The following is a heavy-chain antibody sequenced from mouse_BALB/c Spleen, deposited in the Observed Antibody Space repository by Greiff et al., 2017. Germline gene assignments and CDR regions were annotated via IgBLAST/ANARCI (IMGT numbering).Heavy chain of an antibody. CDR1: GYTFSSYW. CDR3: APRGRRFAY. J-gene: IGHJ3*01. CDR2: ILPGSGST. D-gene: IGHD3-3*01. Sequence: VQLQESGAELMKPGASVKISCKATGYTFSSYWIEWVKQRPGHGLEWIGEILPGSGSTNYNEKFKGKATFTADTSSNTAYMQLSSLTSEDSAVYYCAPRGRRFAYWGQGTLVTVSA. V-gene: IGHV1-9*01.